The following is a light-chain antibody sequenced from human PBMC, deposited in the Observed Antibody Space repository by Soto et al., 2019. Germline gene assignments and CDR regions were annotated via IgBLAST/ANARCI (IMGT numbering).Light chain of an antibody. Sequence: SSELTQPPSLSVSPGQTASITCSGDKLGDKYASWYQQKPGQSPVLVIYQDNKRPSGIPERFSGSNSGNTATLTISGTQAMDEADLYCQAWDTTTAAFGGGTKLTVL. V-gene: IGLV3-1*01. CDR2: QDN. CDR1: KLGDKY. CDR3: QAWDTTTAA. J-gene: IGLJ2*01.